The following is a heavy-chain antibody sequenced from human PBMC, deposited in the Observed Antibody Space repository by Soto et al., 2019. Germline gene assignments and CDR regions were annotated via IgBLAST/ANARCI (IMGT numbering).Heavy chain of an antibody. D-gene: IGHD2-2*01. V-gene: IGHV3-21*01. CDR3: ARGGYCSSTSCRTYDY. Sequence: GGSLRLSCAASGFTFSSYSMNWVRQAPGKGLEWVSSISSSGSYIYYADSVKGRFTISRDNAKNSLYLQMNSLRAEDTAVYYCARGGYCSSTSCRTYDYWGQGTLVTVSS. CDR1: GFTFSSYS. J-gene: IGHJ4*02. CDR2: ISSSGSYI.